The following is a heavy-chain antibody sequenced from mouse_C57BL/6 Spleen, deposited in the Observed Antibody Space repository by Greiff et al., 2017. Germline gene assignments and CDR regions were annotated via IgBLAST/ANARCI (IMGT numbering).Heavy chain of an antibody. V-gene: IGHV1-55*01. CDR2: IYPGSGST. CDR1: GYTFTSYW. J-gene: IGHJ2*01. D-gene: IGHD1-1*01. Sequence: QVQLKQPGAELVKPGASVKMSCNASGYTFTSYWITWVMQRPGQGLEWIGDIYPGSGSTTYNEKFKSKVTLTVDTSTSTAYMQLSSLTSKDSAVYYYARSRYYCGSSSCFDYWGQGTTLTVSS. CDR3: ARSRYYCGSSSCFDY.